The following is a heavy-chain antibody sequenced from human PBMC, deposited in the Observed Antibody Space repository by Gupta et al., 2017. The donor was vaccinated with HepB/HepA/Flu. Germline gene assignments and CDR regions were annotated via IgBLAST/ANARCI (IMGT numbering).Heavy chain of an antibody. J-gene: IGHJ4*02. D-gene: IGHD3-10*01. Sequence: EVQLVESGGGLVQSGGSLRLSRAASGFTVSSNYMTWVRQAPGKGLEWVSVIYSGGNTYYADSVKGRFTISRDNSKNTLYLQMNSLRAEDTAVYYCARDGSGEIDYWGQGTLVTVSS. CDR3: ARDGSGEIDY. CDR1: GFTVSSNY. V-gene: IGHV3-66*01. CDR2: IYSGGNT.